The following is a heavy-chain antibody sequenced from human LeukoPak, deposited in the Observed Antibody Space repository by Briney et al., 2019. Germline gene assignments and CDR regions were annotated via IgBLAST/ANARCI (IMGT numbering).Heavy chain of an antibody. Sequence: PGGSLRLSCTTSGITFINAWMTWVRQAPGKGLEWVGRIKSQSYGGTADYSAAVTGRFTISREDSTSTLFLQMESLRPDDTAMYYCVTGFGVSSGWQPFDYWGQGTLVTVSS. J-gene: IGHJ4*02. CDR2: IKSQSYGGTA. V-gene: IGHV3-15*01. CDR3: VTGFGVSSGWQPFDY. CDR1: GITFINAW. D-gene: IGHD6-19*01.